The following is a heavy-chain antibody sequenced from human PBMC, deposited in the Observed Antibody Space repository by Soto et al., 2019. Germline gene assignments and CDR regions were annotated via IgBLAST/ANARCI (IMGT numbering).Heavy chain of an antibody. J-gene: IGHJ5*02. D-gene: IGHD1-26*01. V-gene: IGHV1-8*01. CDR3: ARASSVLYNWFDP. CDR1: GYTFTIYD. CDR2: MNPNSGNT. Sequence: ASVKGSWKAAGYTFTIYDINWVRQATGQGLEWMGWMNPNSGNTGYAQKFQGRVTMTRNTSISTAYMELSSLRSEDTAVYYCARASSVLYNWFDPWGQGTLVTVSS.